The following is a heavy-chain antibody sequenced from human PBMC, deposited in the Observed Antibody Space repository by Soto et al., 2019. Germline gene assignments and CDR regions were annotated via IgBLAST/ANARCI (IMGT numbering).Heavy chain of an antibody. J-gene: IGHJ4*02. Sequence: GGSLRLSCAASGFTFSSHGMPWVRQAPGKGLEWVAVIWYDGSNKYYADSVKGRFTISRDNSKNMLFLQMNSLRAEDTAVYYCARWGDERRLDYWGQGTLVTVSS. V-gene: IGHV3-33*01. CDR1: GFTFSSHG. CDR3: ARWGDERRLDY. CDR2: IWYDGSNK. D-gene: IGHD3-16*01.